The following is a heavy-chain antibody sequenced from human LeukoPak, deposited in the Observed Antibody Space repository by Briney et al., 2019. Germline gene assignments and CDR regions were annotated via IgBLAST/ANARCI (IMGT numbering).Heavy chain of an antibody. Sequence: SETLSLTCSVSGGSISSSNYYWSWIRQPAGKGLEWIGRIYTSESTNYNPSLKSRVTISVDTSRNQFSLKLSSVTAADTAVYYCARRYESDAFDIWGQGTMVTVSS. J-gene: IGHJ3*02. CDR3: ARRYESDAFDI. CDR1: GGSISSSNYY. CDR2: IYTSEST. V-gene: IGHV4-61*02. D-gene: IGHD3-16*01.